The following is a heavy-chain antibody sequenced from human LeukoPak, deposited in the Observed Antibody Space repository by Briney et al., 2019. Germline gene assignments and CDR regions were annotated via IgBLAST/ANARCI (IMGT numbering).Heavy chain of an antibody. D-gene: IGHD3-10*01. J-gene: IGHJ6*02. CDR3: ARPIESSGHPEPAYYYYYGMDV. CDR1: GGSISSYY. CDR2: IYTSGST. Sequence: SETLSLTCTVSGGSISSYYWSWIRQPAGKGLEWIGRIYTSGSTNYNPSLKSRVTMSVDTSKNQFSLKLSSVTAADTAVYYCARPIESSGHPEPAYYYYYGMDVWGQGTTVTVSS. V-gene: IGHV4-4*07.